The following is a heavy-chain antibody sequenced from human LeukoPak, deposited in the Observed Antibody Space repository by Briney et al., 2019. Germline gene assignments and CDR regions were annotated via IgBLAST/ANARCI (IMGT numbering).Heavy chain of an antibody. D-gene: IGHD1-26*01. V-gene: IGHV1-46*01. CDR2: INPSGGST. CDR3: ARDSLIVGATPNWFDP. Sequence: ASVKVSCKASGYTSTSYYMHWVRQAPGQGLEWMGIINPSGGSTRYGQKFQGRVTMTRDTSTSTVYMELSSLRSEDTAVYYCARDSLIVGATPNWFDPWGQGTLVTVSS. CDR1: GYTSTSYY. J-gene: IGHJ5*02.